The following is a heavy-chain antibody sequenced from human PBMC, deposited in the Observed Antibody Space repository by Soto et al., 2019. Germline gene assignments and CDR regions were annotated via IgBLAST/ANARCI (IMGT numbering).Heavy chain of an antibody. CDR1: GYTFAGYY. J-gene: IGHJ4*02. D-gene: IGHD7-27*01. V-gene: IGHV1-2*02. Sequence: SVKDSCQASGYTFAGYYMHWVRQAPVQGLEWMGWINPNSGGTNYAQKFQGRVTMTRDTSISTAYMELSSLRSDDTAVYYCARGTGVRYFDYWGQGTLVTVSS. CDR3: ARGTGVRYFDY. CDR2: INPNSGGT.